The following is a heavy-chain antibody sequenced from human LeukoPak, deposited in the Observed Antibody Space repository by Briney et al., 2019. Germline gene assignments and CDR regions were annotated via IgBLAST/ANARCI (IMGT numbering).Heavy chain of an antibody. CDR1: GYTFCSYD. D-gene: IGHD3-10*01. V-gene: IGHV1-8*01. J-gene: IGHJ5*02. Sequence: ASVKVSCEASGYTFCSYDINWVRQATGQGLEWMGWMNPNSGNTGYAQKFQGRVTMTRNTSISTAYMELSSLRSEDTAVYYCARRNYGSPRWFDPWGQGTLVTVSS. CDR2: MNPNSGNT. CDR3: ARRNYGSPRWFDP.